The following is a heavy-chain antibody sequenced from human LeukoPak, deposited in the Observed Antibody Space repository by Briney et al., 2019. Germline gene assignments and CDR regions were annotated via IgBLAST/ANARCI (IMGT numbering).Heavy chain of an antibody. CDR1: GFTLSTYA. CDR3: ARGYSAGSHNELEH. Sequence: GGPLRLSCAASGFTLSTYAMSCVRQAPGRGLEWVSGIPAITADTFYAGSVKGRFTISSDNSENLLYLQMDSLRADETAVSYCARGYSAGSHNELEHWGQGTLVTVSS. J-gene: IGHJ1*01. CDR2: IPAITADT. V-gene: IGHV3-23*01. D-gene: IGHD3-10*01.